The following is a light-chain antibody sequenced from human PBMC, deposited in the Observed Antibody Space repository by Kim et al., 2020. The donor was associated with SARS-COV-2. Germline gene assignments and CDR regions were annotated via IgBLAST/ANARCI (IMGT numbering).Light chain of an antibody. CDR3: HQYKKWPPWT. J-gene: IGKJ1*01. Sequence: SPGERATRSCRASQNIGKNLAWYQQRPGQAPRLLIYHASSRATGIPVRFSGSGSGSEFTLTISSLQSEDFAVYYCHQYKKWPPWTFGQGTKVDI. V-gene: IGKV3-15*01. CDR1: QNIGKN. CDR2: HAS.